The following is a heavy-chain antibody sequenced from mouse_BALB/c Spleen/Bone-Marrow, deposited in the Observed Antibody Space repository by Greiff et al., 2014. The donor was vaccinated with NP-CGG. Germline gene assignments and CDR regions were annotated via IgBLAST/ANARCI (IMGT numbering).Heavy chain of an antibody. V-gene: IGHV14-3*02. CDR1: GFNIKDTF. D-gene: IGHD2-3*01. J-gene: IGHJ3*01. CDR3: AHDAPFTY. Sequence: DVQLVESGADLVKPGASVKLSCTTSGFNIKDTFMHWVKQRPEQGLEWIGRIDPASGNTKYDPKFQGKATITADTSSNKVSLQPSGPTSEDTAVYYCAHDAPFTYWGQGTLVTVSA. CDR2: IDPASGNT.